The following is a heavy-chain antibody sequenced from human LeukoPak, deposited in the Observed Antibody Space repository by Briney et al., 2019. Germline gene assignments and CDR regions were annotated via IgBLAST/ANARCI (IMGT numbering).Heavy chain of an antibody. D-gene: IGHD3-22*01. CDR3: VKGSYDSSGYCTDRCFDY. CDR1: GFTLSTCA. V-gene: IGHV3-64D*06. J-gene: IGHJ4*02. Sequence: PGGSLRLSCSASGFTLSTCAMHWVRQAPGKGLDYVSGISGSGASTYFADSVKGRFTISRDNSKNTLYLQMSSLRAEDTAVYYCVKGSYDSSGYCTDRCFDYWGQGPLVTVSP. CDR2: ISGSGAST.